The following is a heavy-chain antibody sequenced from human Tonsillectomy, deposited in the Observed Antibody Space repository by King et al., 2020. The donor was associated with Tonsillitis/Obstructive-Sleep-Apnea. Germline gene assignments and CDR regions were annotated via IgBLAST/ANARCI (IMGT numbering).Heavy chain of an antibody. Sequence: HVQLVKSGGGVVQPGRSLRLSCTASGFTFSSYGMHWVRRAPGKGLEWVAIVWYDGSNKYYADSVKGRFIVSRDNSRNTLYLQMNSLRAEDTAVYYCARDGDYGDYRPWYFDLWGRGSLVTVSA. CDR1: GFTFSSYG. D-gene: IGHD4-17*01. J-gene: IGHJ2*01. CDR3: ARDGDYGDYRPWYFDL. CDR2: VWYDGSNK. V-gene: IGHV3-33*01.